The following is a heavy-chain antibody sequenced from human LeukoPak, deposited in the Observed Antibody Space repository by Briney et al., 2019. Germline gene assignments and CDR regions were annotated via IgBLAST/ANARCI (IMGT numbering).Heavy chain of an antibody. D-gene: IGHD1-26*01. CDR1: GGSFSGYY. CDR2: INHSGST. V-gene: IGHV4-34*01. J-gene: IGHJ6*03. CDR3: ARLRGGSYYYYYYYYMDV. Sequence: SETLSLTCPVYGGSFSGYYWSWIRQPPGKGLEWIGEINHSGSTNYNPSLKSRVTISVDTSKNQFSLKLSSVTAADTAVYYCARLRGGSYYYYYYYYMDVWGKGTTVTISS.